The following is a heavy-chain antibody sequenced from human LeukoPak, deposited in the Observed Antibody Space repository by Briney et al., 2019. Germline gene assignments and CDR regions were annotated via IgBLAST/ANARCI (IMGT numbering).Heavy chain of an antibody. Sequence: SETLSLTCTVSGGSFSTYYWSWIRQPPGKGLEGIGYINYSGITTYSPSLKSRVTISVDTSKSQFPLKLRSVTAADTAAYYRARGIKPGLGEAPAYWGQGTLVTVSS. CDR3: ARGIKPGLGEAPAY. CDR2: INYSGIT. D-gene: IGHD3-10*01. V-gene: IGHV4-59*01. J-gene: IGHJ4*02. CDR1: GGSFSTYY.